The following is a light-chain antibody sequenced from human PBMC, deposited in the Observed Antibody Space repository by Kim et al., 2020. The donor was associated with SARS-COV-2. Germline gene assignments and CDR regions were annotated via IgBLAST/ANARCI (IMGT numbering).Light chain of an antibody. CDR1: QNIKNW. J-gene: IGKJ4*01. CDR2: GAS. CDR3: QQYHSYPLT. V-gene: IGKV1-5*03. Sequence: ASVGDRLTITCRASQNIKNWLAWYQLKPVKAPHLLIFGASTLQEGVPSRFSGSGSGTEFSLTINSLQPDDFAIYYCQQYHSYPLTFGGGTKVDIK.